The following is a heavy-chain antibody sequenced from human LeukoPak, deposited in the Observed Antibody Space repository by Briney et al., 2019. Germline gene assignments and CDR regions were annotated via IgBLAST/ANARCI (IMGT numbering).Heavy chain of an antibody. Sequence: ASETLSLTCTVSGGSISSSSYYWGWILQPPGKGLEWIGRIYTSGSTNYNSSLKSRVTMSVDTSKNQFSLKLSSVTAADTAVYYCARADVTENAFDIWGQGTMVTVSS. CDR3: ARADVTENAFDI. CDR2: IYTSGST. D-gene: IGHD2-21*02. CDR1: GGSISSSSYY. J-gene: IGHJ3*02. V-gene: IGHV4-61*05.